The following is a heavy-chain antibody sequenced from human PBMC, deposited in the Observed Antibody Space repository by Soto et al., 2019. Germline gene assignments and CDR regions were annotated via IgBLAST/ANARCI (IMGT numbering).Heavy chain of an antibody. CDR3: AHRRLGIAVAGALDY. D-gene: IGHD6-19*01. Sequence: QITLKESGPTLVKPTQTLTLTCTFSGFSLSTSGVVVGWIRQPPGKALEWLALIYWNVDKRYSPSLKSRLTIAKDTSKNQVVLTMTNMDPVDTASYYCAHRRLGIAVAGALDYWGQGTLVTVSS. CDR1: GFSLSTSGVV. J-gene: IGHJ4*02. CDR2: IYWNVDK. V-gene: IGHV2-5*01.